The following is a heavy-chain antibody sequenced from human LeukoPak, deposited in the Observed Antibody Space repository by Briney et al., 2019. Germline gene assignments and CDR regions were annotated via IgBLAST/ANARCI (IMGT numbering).Heavy chain of an antibody. D-gene: IGHD6-13*01. CDR1: GFTFRNYG. CDR2: ISYDGSNK. J-gene: IGHJ6*03. CDR3: ARDGYSSSWYGYYYYMDV. Sequence: GGSLRLSCAASGFTFRNYGMHWVRQAPGKGLEGVAVISYDGSNKYYADSVKGRFTISRDNSKNTLYLQMNSLRAEDTAVYYCARDGYSSSWYGYYYYMDVWGKGTTVTVSS. V-gene: IGHV3-30*03.